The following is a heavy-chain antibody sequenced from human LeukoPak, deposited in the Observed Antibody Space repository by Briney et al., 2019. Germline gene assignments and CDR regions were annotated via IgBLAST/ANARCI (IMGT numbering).Heavy chain of an antibody. CDR1: GFALSSYA. CDR3: ARDAGRSGYREYFQH. V-gene: IGHV3-30-3*01. CDR2: ISFDGSNK. D-gene: IGHD3-22*01. J-gene: IGHJ1*01. Sequence: GGSLRLSRAASGFALSSYAFHWVRQAPGKGLEWVAVISFDGSNKDYADSVKGRFTISRDNHKQTLYLQMNSLRPEDTAVYYCARDAGRSGYREYFQHWGQGTLVTVSS.